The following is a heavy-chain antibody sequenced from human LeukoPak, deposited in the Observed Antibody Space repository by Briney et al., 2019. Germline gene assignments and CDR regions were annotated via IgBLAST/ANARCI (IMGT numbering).Heavy chain of an antibody. CDR2: IYYSGST. CDR3: AREEYDSSGSIDY. D-gene: IGHD3-22*01. V-gene: IGHV4-39*06. CDR1: GGSISSSSYY. J-gene: IGHJ4*02. Sequence: SETLSLTCTVSGGSISSSSYYWGWIRQPPGKGLEWIGNIYYSGSTYYNPSLKSRVTMSVDTSNNQFPLKLSSVTAADTAVYYCAREEYDSSGSIDYWGQGTLVTVSS.